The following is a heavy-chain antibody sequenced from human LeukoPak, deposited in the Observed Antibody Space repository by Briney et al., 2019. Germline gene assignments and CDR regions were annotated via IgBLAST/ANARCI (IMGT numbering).Heavy chain of an antibody. V-gene: IGHV3-48*01. CDR3: ASGPRRLQLALDY. Sequence: GGSLRLSCAASGFTFSSYSMNWVRQAPGKGLEWVSYISSSSSTIYYADSVKGRFTISRDNAKNSLYLQMNSLRAEDTAVYYCASGPRRLQLALDYWGQGTLVTVSS. CDR2: ISSSSSTI. D-gene: IGHD5-24*01. CDR1: GFTFSSYS. J-gene: IGHJ4*02.